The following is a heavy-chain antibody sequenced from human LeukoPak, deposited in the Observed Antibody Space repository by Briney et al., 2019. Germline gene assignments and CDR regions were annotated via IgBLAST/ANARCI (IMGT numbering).Heavy chain of an antibody. CDR1: GGSFSGYY. V-gene: IGHV4-34*01. D-gene: IGHD6-13*01. Sequence: PSETLSLTCAVYGGSFSGYYWSWIRQPPGKGLEWIGEINHSGSTNYNPSLKSRVTISVDRSKNQCSLKLSSVTAADTAVYYCATGGESSIWFGRWGQGTLVTVSS. CDR2: INHSGST. J-gene: IGHJ5*02. CDR3: ATGGESSIWFGR.